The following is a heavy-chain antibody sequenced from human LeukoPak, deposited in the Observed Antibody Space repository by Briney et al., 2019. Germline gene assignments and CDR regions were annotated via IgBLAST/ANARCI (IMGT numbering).Heavy chain of an antibody. Sequence: GGSLRLSCAASAFTFSTYAMNWVRQAPGKGLEWVSAISGSGAKTYYADFVKGRFTISRDNSKNTLYLQMNSLRAEDTAVYYCAKEYSGSFSPFPSYFDYWGQGTLVTVSS. CDR3: AKEYSGSFSPFPSYFDY. CDR1: AFTFSTYA. CDR2: ISGSGAKT. D-gene: IGHD1-26*01. J-gene: IGHJ4*02. V-gene: IGHV3-23*01.